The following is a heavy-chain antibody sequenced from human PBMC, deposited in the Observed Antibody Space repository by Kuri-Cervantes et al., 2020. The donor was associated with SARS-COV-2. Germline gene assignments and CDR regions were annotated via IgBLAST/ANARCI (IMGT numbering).Heavy chain of an antibody. D-gene: IGHD2/OR15-2a*01. J-gene: IGHJ4*03. CDR2: INHSGST. CDR3: ARSPNRSYFDY. Sequence: ESLKISCAVYGGSFSGYYWSWIRQPPGKGLEWIGEINHSGSTNYNPSLKSRVTISVDTSKNQFSLKLSSVTAADTAVYYCARSPNRSYFDYWGQGPRSPSPQ. V-gene: IGHV4-34*01. CDR1: GGSFSGYY.